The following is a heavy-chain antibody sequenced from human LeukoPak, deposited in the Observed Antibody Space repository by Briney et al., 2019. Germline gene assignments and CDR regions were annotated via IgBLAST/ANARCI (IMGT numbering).Heavy chain of an antibody. Sequence: PSQTLPLTCTVSGGSISSGGYYWSWIRQHPGKGLEWIGYIYYSGSTYYNPSLKSRVTISVDTSKNQFSLKLSSVTAADTAVYYCARAGDYGDFPEFWYFDLWGRGTLVTVSS. CDR2: IYYSGST. J-gene: IGHJ2*01. V-gene: IGHV4-31*03. CDR1: GGSISSGGYY. CDR3: ARAGDYGDFPEFWYFDL. D-gene: IGHD4-17*01.